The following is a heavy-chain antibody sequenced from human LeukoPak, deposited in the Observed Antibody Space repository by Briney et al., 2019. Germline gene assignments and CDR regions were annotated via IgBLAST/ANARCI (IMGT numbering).Heavy chain of an antibody. Sequence: ASVKVSCKASGGTFSSYAISWVRQAPGQELEWMGGIIPIFGTANYAQKFQGRVTITADKSTSTAYMELSSLRSEDTAVYYCAIGDYDSSGYYYQSLAYYFDYWGQGTLVTVSS. CDR1: GGTFSSYA. V-gene: IGHV1-69*06. CDR3: AIGDYDSSGYYYQSLAYYFDY. D-gene: IGHD3-22*01. CDR2: IIPIFGTA. J-gene: IGHJ4*02.